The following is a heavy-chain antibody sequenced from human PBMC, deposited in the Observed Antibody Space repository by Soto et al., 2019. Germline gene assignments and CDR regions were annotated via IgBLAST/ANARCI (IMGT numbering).Heavy chain of an antibody. CDR1: GCSMSSYY. Sequence: PSETLSLTCTVSGCSMSSYYWSWIRQPPGKGLEWIGYIYHSGSTYYNPSLKSRVTISVDRSKNQFSLKLSSVTAADTAVYYCARVPSPWGQGTLVTVSS. V-gene: IGHV4-59*12. CDR2: IYHSGST. CDR3: ARVPSP. J-gene: IGHJ5*02.